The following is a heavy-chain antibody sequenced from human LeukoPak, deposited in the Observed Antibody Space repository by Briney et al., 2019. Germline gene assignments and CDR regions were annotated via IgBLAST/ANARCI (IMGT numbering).Heavy chain of an antibody. J-gene: IGHJ3*02. Sequence: GASVRVSCKASGYTFTSYAMNWVRQAPGQGLEWMGWINTNTGNPTYAQGFTGRFVFSLDTSVSTAYLQISSLKAEDTAVYYCARADVAAAVDDAFDIWGQGTMVTVSS. V-gene: IGHV7-4-1*02. CDR3: ARADVAAAVDDAFDI. D-gene: IGHD6-13*01. CDR1: GYTFTSYA. CDR2: INTNTGNP.